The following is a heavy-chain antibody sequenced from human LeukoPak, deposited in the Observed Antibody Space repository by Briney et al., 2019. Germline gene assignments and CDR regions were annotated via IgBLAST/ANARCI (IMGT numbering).Heavy chain of an antibody. D-gene: IGHD2-15*01. CDR1: GVSFNSYA. CDR2: IIPIFGTA. V-gene: IGHV1-69*05. Sequence: SVMSSGKASGVSFNSYAISWVRRAPGHRLEWMGGIIPIFGTANYAQKFLGRGTITTVNSTSTAYMELSSLRSEDTAVYYCAREKDCSGGSCYDYYYYYMDVWGKGTTVTVSS. CDR3: AREKDCSGGSCYDYYYYYMDV. J-gene: IGHJ6*03.